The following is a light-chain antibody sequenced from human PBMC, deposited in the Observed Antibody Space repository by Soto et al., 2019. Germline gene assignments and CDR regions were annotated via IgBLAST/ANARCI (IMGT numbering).Light chain of an antibody. CDR1: QSVSSNY. CDR3: QQYGSSRWT. Sequence: PGESATLSCRASQSVSSNYLAWYQQNPGQAPRLLISGASSRATGIPDRFSGSGSGTDFTLTISRLEPEDFAVYYCQQYGSSRWTCGQGTKGDIK. CDR2: GAS. J-gene: IGKJ1*01. V-gene: IGKV3-20*01.